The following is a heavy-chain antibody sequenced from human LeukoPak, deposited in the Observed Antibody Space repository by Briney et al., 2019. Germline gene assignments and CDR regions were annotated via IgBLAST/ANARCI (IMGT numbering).Heavy chain of an antibody. CDR3: ARVDTVMAHHFEL. J-gene: IGHJ4*02. CDR2: IYSGGTT. Sequence: GGSLRLSCAASGFTVSTNCMTWVRQAPGKGLEWVSTIYSGGTTYYADSVMGRFTISRHNSRNTLYLQMNSLRAEDTAVYYCARVDTVMAHHFELWGQGNLVTVPP. CDR1: GFTVSTNC. V-gene: IGHV3-53*04. D-gene: IGHD5-18*01.